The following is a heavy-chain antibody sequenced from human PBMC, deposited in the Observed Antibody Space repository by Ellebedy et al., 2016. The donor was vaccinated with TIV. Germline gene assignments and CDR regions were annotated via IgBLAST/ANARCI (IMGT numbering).Heavy chain of an antibody. CDR3: ARHLDCSSTSCYMAVGDY. V-gene: IGHV5-10-1*01. Sequence: GESLKISCKGSGYSFTSYWISWVRQMPGKGLEWMGRIDPSGSYTNYSPSFQGHVTISADKSISTAYLQWSSLKASDTAMYYCARHLDCSSTSCYMAVGDYWGQGTLVTVSS. J-gene: IGHJ4*02. D-gene: IGHD2-2*02. CDR1: GYSFTSYW. CDR2: IDPSGSYT.